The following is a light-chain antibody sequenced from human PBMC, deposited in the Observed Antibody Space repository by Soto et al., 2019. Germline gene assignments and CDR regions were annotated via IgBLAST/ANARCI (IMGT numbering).Light chain of an antibody. CDR2: DDS. V-gene: IGKV1-5*01. CDR1: QSISSW. J-gene: IGKJ2*01. CDR3: QQYNRYSPQT. Sequence: DIQMTQSPSTLSASVGDRVTITCRASQSISSWLAWYQQKPGKAPKLLIYDDSSLESGVPSRFSGSGSGTEFTRSIGNLQPAYYATYYCQQYNRYSPQTFGQGTKLEIK.